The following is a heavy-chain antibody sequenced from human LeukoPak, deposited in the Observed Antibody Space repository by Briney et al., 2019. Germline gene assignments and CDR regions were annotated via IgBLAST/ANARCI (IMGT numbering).Heavy chain of an antibody. CDR2: IYHSGST. CDR3: ARGGTGYSSSWYWTPAIAPFDY. V-gene: IGHV4-4*02. CDR1: GGSISSSNW. J-gene: IGHJ4*02. Sequence: PSETLSLTCIVSGGSISSSNWWSWVRQPPGKGLEWIGEIYHSGSTNYNPSLKSQVTISVDKSKNQFSLKLSSVTAADTAVYYCARGGTGYSSSWYWTPAIAPFDYWGQGTLVTVSS. D-gene: IGHD6-13*01.